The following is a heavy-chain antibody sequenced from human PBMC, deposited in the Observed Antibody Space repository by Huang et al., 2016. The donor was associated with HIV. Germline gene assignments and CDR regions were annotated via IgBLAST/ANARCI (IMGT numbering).Heavy chain of an antibody. CDR3: AMSLRYQYDSRSYWGRYFDY. Sequence: QVQLEQSGPAVRKPGSSVKVSCQASGGSFSDQIISWVRPAPVKHVEGTGGSRPLVRAPSYAQEFKGRVTITADESTATIYMELNSLTSEDTAVYYCAMSLRYQYDSRSYWGRYFDYWGQGTLVTVSS. CDR1: GGSFSDQI. D-gene: IGHD3-16*01. J-gene: IGHJ4*02. CDR2: SRPLVRAP. V-gene: IGHV1-69*01.